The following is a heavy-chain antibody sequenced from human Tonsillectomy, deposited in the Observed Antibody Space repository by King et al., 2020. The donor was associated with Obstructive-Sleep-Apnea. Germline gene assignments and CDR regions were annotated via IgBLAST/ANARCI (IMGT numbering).Heavy chain of an antibody. Sequence: VQLVESGGGLVQPGGSLRLSCAASGFTFSNYWMNWVRQAPGKGLEWVANIKQDGGDKYYVDSVKGRLTIFRENAKNSRCLQMNSLRPEDTAVYYCAREGGITMIRGANYFDYWGQGTLVTVSS. J-gene: IGHJ4*02. CDR1: GFTFSNYW. CDR2: IKQDGGDK. V-gene: IGHV3-7*01. CDR3: AREGGITMIRGANYFDY. D-gene: IGHD3-10*01.